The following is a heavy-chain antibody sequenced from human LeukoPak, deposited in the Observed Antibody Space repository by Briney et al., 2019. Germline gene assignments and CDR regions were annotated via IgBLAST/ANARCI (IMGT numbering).Heavy chain of an antibody. CDR3: AKEAEEQWLEGYFDY. D-gene: IGHD6-19*01. V-gene: IGHV3-30*18. CDR1: GFTFSSYG. CDR2: ISYDGSNK. Sequence: GGSLRLSCAASGFTFSSYGMHWVRQAPGKGLEWVAVISYDGSNKYYADSVKGRFTISRDNSKNTLYLQMNSLRAEDTAVYYCAKEAEEQWLEGYFDYWDQGTLVTVSS. J-gene: IGHJ4*02.